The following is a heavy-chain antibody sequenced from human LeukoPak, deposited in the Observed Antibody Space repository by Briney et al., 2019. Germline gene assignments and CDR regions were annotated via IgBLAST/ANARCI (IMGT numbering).Heavy chain of an antibody. Sequence: GGSLRLSCAASGFTFSSNWISWVRQAPGKGLEWVGNIKQDGSEIYYVDSVKGRFTISRDNAKNSLYLQMNSLRAEDTAVYYCARIYGGNSYYFDYWGQGTLVTVSS. J-gene: IGHJ4*02. D-gene: IGHD4-23*01. CDR3: ARIYGGNSYYFDY. CDR1: GFTFSSNW. V-gene: IGHV3-7*01. CDR2: IKQDGSEI.